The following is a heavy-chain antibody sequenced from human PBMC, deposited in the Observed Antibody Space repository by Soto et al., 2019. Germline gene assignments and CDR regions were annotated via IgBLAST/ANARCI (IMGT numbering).Heavy chain of an antibody. CDR3: SVLLRRPFGS. CDR1: GYTFSSYG. Sequence: QVQLVQSGAEVKKPGASVKVSCKASGYTFSSYGITWVRQAPGQGLEWMGWISAYNGNTNYAQNFQGRVTMTTASSTSTAYMELRSLRSDDTAVYYCSVLLRRPFGSWGQGTMVTVSS. CDR2: ISAYNGNT. V-gene: IGHV1-18*04. D-gene: IGHD2-15*01. J-gene: IGHJ3*02.